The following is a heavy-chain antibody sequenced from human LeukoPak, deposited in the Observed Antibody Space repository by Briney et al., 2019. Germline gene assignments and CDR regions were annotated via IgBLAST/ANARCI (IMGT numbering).Heavy chain of an antibody. CDR2: IYYSGST. V-gene: IGHV4-39*07. J-gene: IGHJ6*02. Sequence: SETLSLTCTVSGGSISSSSYYWGWIRQPPGKGLEWIGSIYYSGSTYYNPSLKSRVTISVDTSKNQFSLKLSSVTAADTAVYYCASFGSSWFWYYYGMDVWGQGTTVTVSS. CDR3: ASFGSSWFWYYYGMDV. D-gene: IGHD6-13*01. CDR1: GGSISSSSYY.